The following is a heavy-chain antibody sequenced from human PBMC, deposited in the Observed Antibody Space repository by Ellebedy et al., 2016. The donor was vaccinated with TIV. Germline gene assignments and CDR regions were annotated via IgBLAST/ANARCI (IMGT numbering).Heavy chain of an antibody. V-gene: IGHV3-9*01. CDR3: LGSSGYYPFDY. Sequence: GGSLRLSXAASGFTFDDYAMHWVRQAPGKGLEWVSGISWNSGSIGYADSVKGRFTISRDNAKNSLYLQMNSLRAEDTALYYCLGSSGYYPFDYWGQGILVTVSS. J-gene: IGHJ4*02. CDR1: GFTFDDYA. D-gene: IGHD3-22*01. CDR2: ISWNSGSI.